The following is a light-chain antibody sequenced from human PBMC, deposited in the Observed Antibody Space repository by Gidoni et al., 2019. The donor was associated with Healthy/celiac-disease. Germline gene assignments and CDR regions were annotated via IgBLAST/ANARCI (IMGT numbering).Light chain of an antibody. J-gene: IGKJ2*01. CDR1: QDISNY. CDR3: QQYDNLPYT. Sequence: DIQMTQSPSSLSASVGDRVTITCQASQDISNYLNWYQQKPGKDPKLLIYDASNLETGGPSRFSGSGSGTDFTFTISSLQPEDIATYYCQQYDNLPYTFXQXTKLEIK. CDR2: DAS. V-gene: IGKV1-33*01.